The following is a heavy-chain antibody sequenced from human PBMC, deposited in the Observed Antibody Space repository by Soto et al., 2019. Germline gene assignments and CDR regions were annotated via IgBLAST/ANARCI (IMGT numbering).Heavy chain of an antibody. Sequence: QVQLVQSGAEVKKPGSSVKVSCKASGGTFSSYAISWVRQAHGQGLVWMGGIIPIFGTANYAQKYQGRVTITADESTSTAYLELRSLRSEETAVYYCARVRDGYRYYFDYWGPGTLVTVSS. CDR2: IIPIFGTA. J-gene: IGHJ4*02. CDR3: ARVRDGYRYYFDY. D-gene: IGHD5-12*01. CDR1: GGTFSSYA. V-gene: IGHV1-69*01.